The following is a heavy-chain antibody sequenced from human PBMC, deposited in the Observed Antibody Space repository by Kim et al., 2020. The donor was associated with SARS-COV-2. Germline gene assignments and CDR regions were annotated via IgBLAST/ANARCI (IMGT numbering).Heavy chain of an antibody. CDR1: GISFSTYW. J-gene: IGHJ4*02. D-gene: IGHD3-10*01. Sequence: GGSLRLSCAASGISFSTYWMHWLRQVPGKGLVWVSRISSDGRGRDYADSVKGRFTISRDNAKNTLYLQMNSLRAEDTAVYYCARDPMIRESYWGQGILVT. CDR2: ISSDGRGR. V-gene: IGHV3-74*01. CDR3: ARDPMIRESY.